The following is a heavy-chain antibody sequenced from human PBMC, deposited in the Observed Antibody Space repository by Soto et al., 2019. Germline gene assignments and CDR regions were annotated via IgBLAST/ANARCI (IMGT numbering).Heavy chain of an antibody. J-gene: IGHJ6*02. CDR2: ISSSSSTI. V-gene: IGHV3-48*02. CDR1: GFTFSSYS. CDR3: ARDKLGDHGGVYYYYGMDV. D-gene: IGHD3-16*01. Sequence: EVQLVESGGGLVQPGGSLRLSCAASGFTFSSYSMNWVRQAPGKGLEWGSYISSSSSTIYYEDYVKGRFTISRDNAKNSLYLQSNSLRDEDTAVYYCARDKLGDHGGVYYYYGMDVWGQETTVTVSS.